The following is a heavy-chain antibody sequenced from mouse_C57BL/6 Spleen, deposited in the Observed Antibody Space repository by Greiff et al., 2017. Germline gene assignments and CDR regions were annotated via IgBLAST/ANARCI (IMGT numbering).Heavy chain of an antibody. CDR1: GFTFSSYG. V-gene: IGHV5-6*01. Sequence: EVHLVESGGDLVKPGGSLKLSCAASGFTFSSYGMSWVRQTPDKRLEWVATISSGGSYTYYPDSVKGRFTISRDNAKNTLYLQMSSLKSEDTAMYYCARHSPGSSYYFDYWGQGTTLTVSS. CDR2: ISSGGSYT. J-gene: IGHJ2*01. CDR3: ARHSPGSSYYFDY. D-gene: IGHD1-1*01.